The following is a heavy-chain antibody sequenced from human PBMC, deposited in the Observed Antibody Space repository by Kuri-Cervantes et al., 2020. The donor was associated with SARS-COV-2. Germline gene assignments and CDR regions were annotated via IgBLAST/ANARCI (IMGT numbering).Heavy chain of an antibody. CDR3: AGGNDFSLDY. CDR2: IYHTGKS. CDR1: YASMTSFY. J-gene: IGHJ4*02. V-gene: IGHV4-59*01. Sequence: SETLSLTCTVSYASMTSFYWSWIRQSPGRGLEWIGYIYHTGKSNYSPSLESRVSMSMAASESRFYLTLTSVTAADTAIYYCAGGNDFSLDYWGQGTLVTVSS. D-gene: IGHD5-12*01.